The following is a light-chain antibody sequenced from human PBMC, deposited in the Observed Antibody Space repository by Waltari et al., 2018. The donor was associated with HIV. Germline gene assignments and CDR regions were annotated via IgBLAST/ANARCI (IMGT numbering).Light chain of an antibody. V-gene: IGLV1-47*01. CDR2: TNN. J-gene: IGLJ3*02. CDR3: AAWDGSLGGGV. Sequence: QSVLTQPPSASGTPGQRVTISCSGSCPNIGINDVSGYQHRPGTAPKLPLFTNNQRPSWVPDRFSASKCGTSASLAISALQSDDEADYYCAAWDGSLGGGVFGGGTKLTV. CDR1: CPNIGIND.